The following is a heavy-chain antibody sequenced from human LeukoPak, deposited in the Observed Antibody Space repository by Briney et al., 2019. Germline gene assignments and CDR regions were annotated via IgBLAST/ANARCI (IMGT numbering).Heavy chain of an antibody. J-gene: IGHJ3*01. D-gene: IGHD1-1*01. CDR1: EFTFSNYW. CDR2: INSNGITT. CDR3: ARASSNWHDDQASDV. Sequence: PGGSLRLSCVGSEFTFSNYWMHWVRQTPGKGLVWVSRINSNGITTYYAGSVKGRFTISRDNAKKTVYLQPNSLRADDTAVYYCARASSNWHDDQASDVWGQGTMVTVSS. V-gene: IGHV3-74*01.